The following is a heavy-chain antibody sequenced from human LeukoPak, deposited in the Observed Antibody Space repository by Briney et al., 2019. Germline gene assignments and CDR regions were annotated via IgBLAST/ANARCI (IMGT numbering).Heavy chain of an antibody. CDR1: RFTLRSYD. Sequence: GGSLRLSCAASRFTLRSYDMSWVRQAPGKGLEWVAATSGSGVNSYYADSVRGRFTISRDNSQNTLYLQMDSLRAEDTALYYCAKEYSGYDFDYWGQRTLVTVSS. CDR2: TSGSGVNS. V-gene: IGHV3-23*01. CDR3: AKEYSGYDFDY. D-gene: IGHD5-12*01. J-gene: IGHJ4*02.